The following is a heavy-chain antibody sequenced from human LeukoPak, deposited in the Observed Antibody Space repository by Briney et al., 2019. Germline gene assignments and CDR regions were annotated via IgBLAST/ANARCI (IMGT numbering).Heavy chain of an antibody. CDR1: GYTFTSYG. Sequence: ASVKVSCKASGYTFTSYGISWVRQAPGQGLEWMGWISAYNGNTNYAQKLQGRVTMTTDTSTSTAYLELRSLRSDDTAVYYCARDLLDITMVRGVSAYRGQGTLVTVSS. D-gene: IGHD3-10*01. J-gene: IGHJ4*02. CDR3: ARDLLDITMVRGVSAY. V-gene: IGHV1-18*01. CDR2: ISAYNGNT.